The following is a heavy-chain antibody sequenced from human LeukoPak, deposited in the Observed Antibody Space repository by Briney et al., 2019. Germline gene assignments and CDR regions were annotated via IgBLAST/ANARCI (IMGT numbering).Heavy chain of an antibody. CDR3: AKDLDWLSDY. CDR1: GFTFSNYA. CDR2: ISSNGGST. J-gene: IGHJ4*02. V-gene: IGHV3-64*01. Sequence: GGSLRLSCAASGFTFSNYAMHWVRQAPGKGLEYVSAISSNGGSTYYANSVKGRFTISRDKSKNTLYLQMNSLRAEDTAVYYCAKDLDWLSDYWGQGTLVTVSS. D-gene: IGHD3-22*01.